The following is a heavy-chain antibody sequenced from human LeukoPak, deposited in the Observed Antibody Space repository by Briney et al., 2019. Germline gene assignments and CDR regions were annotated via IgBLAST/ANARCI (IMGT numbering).Heavy chain of an antibody. CDR1: GFPFSSYS. V-gene: IGHV3-7*03. CDR3: ARSIPYGTTWYGRSDY. D-gene: IGHD6-13*01. Sequence: GGSLRLSCAASGFPFSSYSMTWVRQAPGKGLEWVANIKPDGTTKFYVDSVKGRFTISRDNALNSLYLQMNSLRAEDTAIYYCARSIPYGTTWYGRSDYWGQGTLVTVSP. CDR2: IKPDGTTK. J-gene: IGHJ4*01.